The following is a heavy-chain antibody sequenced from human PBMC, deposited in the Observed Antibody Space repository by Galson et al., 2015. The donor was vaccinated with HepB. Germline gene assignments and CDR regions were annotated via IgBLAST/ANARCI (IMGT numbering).Heavy chain of an antibody. CDR2: ISYDGSNK. J-gene: IGHJ4*02. CDR3: ARGFVVVAATG. D-gene: IGHD2-15*01. Sequence: SLRLSCAASGFTFSSYAMHWVRQAPGKGLEWVAVISYDGSNKYYADSVKGRFTISRDNSKNTLYLQMNSLRAEDTAVYYCARGFVVVAATGWGQGTLVTVSS. CDR1: GFTFSSYA. V-gene: IGHV3-30-3*01.